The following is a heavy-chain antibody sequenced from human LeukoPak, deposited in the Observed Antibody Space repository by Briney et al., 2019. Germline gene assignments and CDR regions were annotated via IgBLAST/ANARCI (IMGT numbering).Heavy chain of an antibody. CDR2: IYHGETT. Sequence: SETLSLTCTVSGYSISSGHYWGWIRQPPGEGLEWIGSIYHGETTYYNPSLKTRLTISLDTSKNQFSLRLSSVTAADTAVYYCASNWSDFDYWGQGILVTVSS. D-gene: IGHD1-1*01. CDR3: ASNWSDFDY. V-gene: IGHV4-38-2*02. CDR1: GYSISSGHY. J-gene: IGHJ4*02.